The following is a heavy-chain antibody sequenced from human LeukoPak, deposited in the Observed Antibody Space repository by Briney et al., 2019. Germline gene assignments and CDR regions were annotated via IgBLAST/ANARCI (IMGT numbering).Heavy chain of an antibody. CDR2: ISSSSSTI. CDR1: GFTFSNYS. J-gene: IGHJ4*02. V-gene: IGHV3-48*01. CDR3: ARDRPSYGYEFEGGFDY. D-gene: IGHD5-18*01. Sequence: PGGSLRLSCAASGFTFSNYSMNWVRQAPGKGLEWVSYISSSSSTIYYADSVRGRFTISRDNAKNSLYLQMNSLRAEDTAVYYCARDRPSYGYEFEGGFDYWGQGTLVTVSS.